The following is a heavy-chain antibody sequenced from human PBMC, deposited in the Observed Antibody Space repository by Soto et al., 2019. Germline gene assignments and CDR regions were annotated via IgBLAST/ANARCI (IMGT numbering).Heavy chain of an antibody. J-gene: IGHJ1*01. CDR1: GDTISTGGYT. V-gene: IGHV4-61*05. D-gene: IGHD6-13*01. Sequence: SETLSLTCDVSGDTISTGGYTWAWIRQPPGKGLEWIGYIYYSGSTNYNPSLKSRVTISVDTSKNQFSLKLSSVTAADTAVYYCARHIAAAKNPIFQHWGQGTLVTVSS. CDR2: IYYSGST. CDR3: ARHIAAAKNPIFQH.